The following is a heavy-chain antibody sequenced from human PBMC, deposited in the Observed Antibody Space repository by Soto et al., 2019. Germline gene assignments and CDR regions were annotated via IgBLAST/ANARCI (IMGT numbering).Heavy chain of an antibody. V-gene: IGHV3-33*01. CDR2: IWYDRSNK. CDR1: GFTCSSYG. CDR3: ARDRIVATIVRFYYYYYGMDV. J-gene: IGHJ6*02. D-gene: IGHD5-12*01. Sequence: PGGSLRVCWAASGFTCSSYGMRWVRQAPGKGLEWVAVIWYDRSNKYYADSVKGRFTISRDNSKNTLYLQMNSLRAEDTAVYYCARDRIVATIVRFYYYYYGMDVWGQGTTVTVSS.